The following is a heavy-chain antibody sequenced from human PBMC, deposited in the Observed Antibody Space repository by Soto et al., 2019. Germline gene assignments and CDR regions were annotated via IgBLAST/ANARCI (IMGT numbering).Heavy chain of an antibody. CDR2: INPKNGDT. CDR3: ARGVGSSWFDP. D-gene: IGHD6-13*01. J-gene: IGHJ5*02. CDR1: GYRFTDYY. V-gene: IGHV1-2*04. Sequence: ASVKVSCKASGYRFTDYYIHWVRQAPGQGLEWMGWINPKNGDTKYAQNFQGWVTMTRDTSITTAYMDLSRLRSDDMAVYYCARGVGSSWFDPWG.